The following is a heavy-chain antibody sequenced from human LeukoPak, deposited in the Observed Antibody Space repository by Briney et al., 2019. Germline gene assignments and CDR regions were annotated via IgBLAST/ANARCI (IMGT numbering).Heavy chain of an antibody. V-gene: IGHV4-59*01. J-gene: IGHJ4*02. Sequence: SETLSLTCTVSGGSISSYYWTWIRQPPGKGLEWIGYIYYSGGTNYNPSLKSRVTLSVDTSKNQFSLKLSSVTAADTAVYYCARMISSWMFDYWGQGTLVTVSS. CDR3: ARMISSWMFDY. CDR1: GGSISSYY. CDR2: IYYSGGT. D-gene: IGHD6-13*01.